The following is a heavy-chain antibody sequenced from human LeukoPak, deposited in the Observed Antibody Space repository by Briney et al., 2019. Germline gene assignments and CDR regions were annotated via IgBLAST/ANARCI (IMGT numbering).Heavy chain of an antibody. CDR2: ISGTGGST. D-gene: IGHD2-15*01. CDR3: AKEREAYCSGGSCYGSDKLFPADY. V-gene: IGHV3-23*01. CDR1: GFTFSSYA. J-gene: IGHJ4*02. Sequence: GGSLRLSCAASGFTFSSYAMTCVRQAPRKGLEWVSSISGTGGSTFYADSVKGRFTISRDNSKNTLYLQMNSLRAEDTAIYYCAKEREAYCSGGSCYGSDKLFPADYWGQGTLVTVSS.